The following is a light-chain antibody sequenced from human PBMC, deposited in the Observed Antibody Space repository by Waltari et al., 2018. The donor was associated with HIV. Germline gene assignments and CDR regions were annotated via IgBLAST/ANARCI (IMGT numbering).Light chain of an antibody. J-gene: IGKJ1*01. CDR1: QSISSS. CDR3: QQGYDTPWT. CDR2: AAS. Sequence: DIQMTQSPSSLSASVGDRVTVTCRASQSISSSLNWYQQTPGKAPKLLIYAASTLQTGVPSRFSGSGSVTDFTLTISSLQPEDFTTYYCQQGYDTPWTFGQGTKVEIK. V-gene: IGKV1-39*01.